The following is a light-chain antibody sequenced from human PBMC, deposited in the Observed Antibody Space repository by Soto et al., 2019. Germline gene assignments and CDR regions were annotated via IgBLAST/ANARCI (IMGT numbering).Light chain of an antibody. V-gene: IGLV2-11*01. J-gene: IGLJ1*01. CDR3: CSFAGSYNYV. CDR1: SSDVGRYDY. Sequence: QSVLTHPRSVSWSPGHSVTIACTGTSSDVGRYDYVSWYQQHPGKAPKLIIYDVSERPSGVPDRFSGSKFGNTASLTISGLQAEDEADYSCCSFAGSYNYVFGTGTKVTVL. CDR2: DVS.